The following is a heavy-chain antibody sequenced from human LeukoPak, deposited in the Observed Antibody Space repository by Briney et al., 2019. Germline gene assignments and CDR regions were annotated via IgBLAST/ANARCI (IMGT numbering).Heavy chain of an antibody. D-gene: IGHD3-22*01. CDR2: ISTYNDNT. CDR3: ARVGWDSSGYYRDAFDI. J-gene: IGHJ3*02. Sequence: GASVKVSCKASGYTFTGYYMHWVRQAPGQGLEWMGWISTYNDNTVYAQKFQGRVTMTRDMSTSTVYMELSSLRSEDTAVYYCARVGWDSSGYYRDAFDIWGQGTMVTVSS. V-gene: IGHV1-2*02. CDR1: GYTFTGYY.